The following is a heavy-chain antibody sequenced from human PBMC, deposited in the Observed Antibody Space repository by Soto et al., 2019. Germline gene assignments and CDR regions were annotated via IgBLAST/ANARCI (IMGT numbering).Heavy chain of an antibody. J-gene: IGHJ4*02. D-gene: IGHD3-10*01. V-gene: IGHV1-24*01. Sequence: ASVKVSCKVSGYTLTELSMHWVRQAPGKGLEWMGGFDPEDGETIYAQKFQGRVTMTEDTSTDTAYMELSSLRSEDTAVYYCATIVRPPGLWFGEFLDYWGQGTLVTVYS. CDR3: ATIVRPPGLWFGEFLDY. CDR1: GYTLTELS. CDR2: FDPEDGET.